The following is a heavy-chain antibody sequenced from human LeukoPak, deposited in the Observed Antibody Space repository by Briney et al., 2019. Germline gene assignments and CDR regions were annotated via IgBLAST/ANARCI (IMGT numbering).Heavy chain of an antibody. D-gene: IGHD2-15*01. Sequence: ASVKVSCKVSGYTLTELSMHWVRQAPGKGLEWMGGFDPEDGETIYAQKFQGRVTMTEDTSTDTAYMELSSLRSEDTAVYYCATGGYCSGGSCPRYDYYYYGMDVWGQGTTVTVSS. V-gene: IGHV1-24*01. J-gene: IGHJ6*02. CDR2: FDPEDGET. CDR1: GYTLTELS. CDR3: ATGGYCSGGSCPRYDYYYYGMDV.